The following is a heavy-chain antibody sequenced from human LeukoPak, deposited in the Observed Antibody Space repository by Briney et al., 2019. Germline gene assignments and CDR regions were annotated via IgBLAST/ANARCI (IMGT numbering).Heavy chain of an antibody. D-gene: IGHD3/OR15-3a*01. CDR3: ARGDVDTFDY. V-gene: IGHV4-34*01. CDR2: INHSGST. CDR1: GGSFSGYY. J-gene: IGHJ4*02. Sequence: PSETLSLTCAVYGGSFSGYYWSWIRQPPGKGLEWIGEINHSGSTNYNPSLKSRVTISVDTSKNQFSLKLSSETAADTAVYYCARGDVDTFDYWGQGTLVTVSS.